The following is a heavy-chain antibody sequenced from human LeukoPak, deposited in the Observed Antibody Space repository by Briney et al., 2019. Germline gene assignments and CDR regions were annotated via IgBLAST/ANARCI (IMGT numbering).Heavy chain of an antibody. V-gene: IGHV4-59*01. CDR1: GGSISSYY. Sequence: SETLSLTCTVSGGSISSYYWSWIRQPPGKGLEWIGYIHYSGSTNYNPSLKSRVTISVDTSKNQFSLKLSSVTAADTAVYYCASSGRRGLDYWGQGTLVTVSS. J-gene: IGHJ4*02. CDR2: IHYSGST. D-gene: IGHD2-15*01. CDR3: ASSGRRGLDY.